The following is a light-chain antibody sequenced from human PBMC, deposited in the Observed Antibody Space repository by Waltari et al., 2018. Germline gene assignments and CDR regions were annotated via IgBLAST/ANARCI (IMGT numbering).Light chain of an antibody. V-gene: IGKV3-20*01. Sequence: ESVLTQSPDTLSLSPGERATLSCRASHTVNSNYLAWYQQKSGQAPRLLIYGASKRATGIPDRFSGSGSETAFTLTISRLEPEDFAVYYCQLYGTSFLWTFGQGTRVEI. CDR1: HTVNSNY. CDR3: QLYGTSFLWT. CDR2: GAS. J-gene: IGKJ1*01.